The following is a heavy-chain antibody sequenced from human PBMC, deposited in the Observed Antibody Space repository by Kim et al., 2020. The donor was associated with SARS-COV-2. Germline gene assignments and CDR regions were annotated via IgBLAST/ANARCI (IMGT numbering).Heavy chain of an antibody. Sequence: GGSLRLSCTASGFTFGDYAMSWVRQAPGKGLEWVGFIRSKAYGGTTEYAASVKGRFTISRDDSKSIAYLQMNSLKTEDTAVYYCTRDEQHYDFWSGYFDYYYYYLDVGREGPSVTLSS. J-gene: IGHJ6*03. V-gene: IGHV3-49*04. CDR1: GFTFGDYA. CDR3: TRDEQHYDFWSGYFDYYYYYLDV. CDR2: IRSKAYGGTT. D-gene: IGHD3-3*01.